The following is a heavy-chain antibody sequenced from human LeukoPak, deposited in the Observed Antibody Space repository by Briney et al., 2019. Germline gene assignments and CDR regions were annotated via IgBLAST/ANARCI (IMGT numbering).Heavy chain of an antibody. J-gene: IGHJ5*02. CDR1: GGSFSGYY. V-gene: IGHV4-39*01. CDR3: ARQLNLYYDFWSGYYKGKNWFDP. CDR2: IYYSGST. D-gene: IGHD3-3*01. Sequence: SETLSLTCAVYGGSFSGYYWGWIRQPPGKGLEWIGSIYYSGSTYYNPSLKSRVTISVDTSKNQFSLKLSSVTAADTAVYYCARQLNLYYDFWSGYYKGKNWFDPWGQGTLVTVSS.